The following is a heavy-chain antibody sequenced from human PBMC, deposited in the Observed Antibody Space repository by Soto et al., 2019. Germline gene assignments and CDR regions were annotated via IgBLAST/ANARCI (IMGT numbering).Heavy chain of an antibody. D-gene: IGHD3-16*02. CDR1: GFTFSSYS. Sequence: GGSLRLSCAASGFTFSSYSMNWVRQAPGKGLEWVSSISSSSSYIYYADSVKGRFTISRDNAKNSLYLQMNSLRAEDTAVYYCARDPLMITFGGVIADGDYWGQGTLVTVSS. J-gene: IGHJ4*02. CDR2: ISSSSSYI. CDR3: ARDPLMITFGGVIADGDY. V-gene: IGHV3-21*01.